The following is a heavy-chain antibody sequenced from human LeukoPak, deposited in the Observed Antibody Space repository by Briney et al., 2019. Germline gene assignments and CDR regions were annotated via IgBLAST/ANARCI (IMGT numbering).Heavy chain of an antibody. D-gene: IGHD6-19*01. J-gene: IGHJ4*02. CDR3: ARAMGVAVAPTENYFDY. V-gene: IGHV1-2*02. Sequence: GASVKVSCKASGYTFTGYYMHRVRQAPGQGLEWMGWINPNSGGTNYAQKFQGRVTMTRDTSISTAYMELSRLRSDDTAVYYCARAMGVAVAPTENYFDYWGQGTLVTVSS. CDR1: GYTFTGYY. CDR2: INPNSGGT.